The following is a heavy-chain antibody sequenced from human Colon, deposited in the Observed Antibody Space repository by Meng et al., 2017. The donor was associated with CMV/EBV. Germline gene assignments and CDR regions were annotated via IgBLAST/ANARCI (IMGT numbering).Heavy chain of an antibody. V-gene: IGHV1-8*01. CDR1: GYTFSSND. D-gene: IGHD6-13*01. Sequence: ASVKVSCKASGYTFSSNDINWVRQATGQGLEWMGWMNPNSGNTGYAQKFQGRVAMTRNTSISTAYMELSSLRSEDTAVYYCARSLSGSSWSSWGQGTLVTVSS. J-gene: IGHJ4*02. CDR3: ARSLSGSSWSS. CDR2: MNPNSGNT.